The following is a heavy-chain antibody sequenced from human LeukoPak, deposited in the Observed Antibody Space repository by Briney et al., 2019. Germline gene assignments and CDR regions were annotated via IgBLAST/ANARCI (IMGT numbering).Heavy chain of an antibody. V-gene: IGHV1-3*03. J-gene: IGHJ5*02. CDR1: GYTFTSYA. CDR3: ARAHSGYYYGWFDP. CDR2: INAGNGNT. Sequence: ASVKVSCKTSGYTFTSYAMHWVRQAPGQRLEWMGWINAGNGNTKYSQEFQGRVTITRDTSASTAYMELSSLRSEDMAVYYCARAHSGYYYGWFDPWGQGTLVTVSS. D-gene: IGHD3-22*01.